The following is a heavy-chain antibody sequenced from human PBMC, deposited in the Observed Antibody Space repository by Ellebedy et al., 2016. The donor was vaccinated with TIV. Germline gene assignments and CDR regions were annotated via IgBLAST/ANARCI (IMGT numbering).Heavy chain of an antibody. Sequence: GESLKISXAASGFTFSDYYMSWIRQAPGKGLEWVAVILNDGSDQSYADSVKGRFTISRDNSKNTLYLQMSSLRAEDTAVYYCARDDDLPDNGLDVWGQGTTVTVSS. CDR3: ARDDDLPDNGLDV. CDR2: ILNDGSDQ. CDR1: GFTFSDYY. V-gene: IGHV3-33*08. J-gene: IGHJ6*02. D-gene: IGHD3-3*01.